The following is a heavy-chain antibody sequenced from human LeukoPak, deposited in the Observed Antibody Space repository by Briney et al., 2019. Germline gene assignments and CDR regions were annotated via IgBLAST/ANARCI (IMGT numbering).Heavy chain of an antibody. CDR3: ARDKGYSVDY. CDR1: GFTFSIYW. D-gene: IGHD6-13*01. Sequence: GGSLRLSCAASGFTFSIYWMHWVRQAPGKGLVWVSRINGDGSSTSYADSVKGRFTISRDNAKNTLYLQMNSLRAGDTAVYYCARDKGYSVDYWGQGTLVTVSS. J-gene: IGHJ4*02. V-gene: IGHV3-74*01. CDR2: INGDGSST.